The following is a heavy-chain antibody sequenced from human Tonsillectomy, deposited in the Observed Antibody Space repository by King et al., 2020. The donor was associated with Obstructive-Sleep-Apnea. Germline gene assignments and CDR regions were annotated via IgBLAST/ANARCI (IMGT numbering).Heavy chain of an antibody. CDR2: IVGSDGST. Sequence: VQLVESGGGLVQPGGSLRLSCAASGFTFSSYAMSWVRQAPGKGLEWVSAIVGSDGSTYYADSVKGRLTISRDNSKNTLYLQMNSLRAEDTAVYYCAKGDIVVVPAATVDYWGQGTLVTVSS. J-gene: IGHJ4*02. CDR1: GFTFSSYA. V-gene: IGHV3-23*04. CDR3: AKGDIVVVPAATVDY. D-gene: IGHD2-2*01.